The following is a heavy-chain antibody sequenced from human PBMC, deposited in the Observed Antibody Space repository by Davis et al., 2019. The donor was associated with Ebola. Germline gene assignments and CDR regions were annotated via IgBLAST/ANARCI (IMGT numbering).Heavy chain of an antibody. V-gene: IGHV6-1*01. Sequence: PSETLSLTCAISGDSVSSGGWNWIRQSPSRGLEWLGRTYYTSKWYNDYAISVKSRITINSDTPKNQFSLQLNSVTPEDTAVYYCVRGWLRRAFDFWGQGTVVTVSS. CDR2: TYYTSKWYN. CDR1: GDSVSSGG. CDR3: VRGWLRRAFDF. D-gene: IGHD5-12*01. J-gene: IGHJ3*01.